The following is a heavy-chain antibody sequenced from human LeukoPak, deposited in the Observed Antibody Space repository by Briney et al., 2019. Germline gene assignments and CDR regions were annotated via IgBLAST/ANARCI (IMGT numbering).Heavy chain of an antibody. CDR3: ARHADYDSSEAD. Sequence: PSETLSLTCTVSDGSISSYYWSWIRQPPGKGLEWIGYIYYSGSTNYNPSLKSRVTISVDTSKNQFSLKLSSVTAADTAVYYCARHADYDSSEADWGQGTLVTVSS. CDR1: DGSISSYY. J-gene: IGHJ4*02. CDR2: IYYSGST. D-gene: IGHD3-22*01. V-gene: IGHV4-59*08.